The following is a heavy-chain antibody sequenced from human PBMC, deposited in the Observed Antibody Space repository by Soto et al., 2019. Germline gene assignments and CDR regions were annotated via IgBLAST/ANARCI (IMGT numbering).Heavy chain of an antibody. J-gene: IGHJ3*02. V-gene: IGHV4-39*01. CDR2: IYYGRTT. CDR1: GGSISSSGYY. Sequence: QLQLQESGPGLVKPSETLSLTCTVSGGSISSSGYYWGWIRQPPGGGLEWIGSIYYGRTTYYHPSLKSRVTISVDTSKNQCSLKLSSVTAADTAVYYGARHSDNDWGARECAFHIWGQGTMVTVSS. D-gene: IGHD3-9*01. CDR3: ARHSDNDWGARECAFHI.